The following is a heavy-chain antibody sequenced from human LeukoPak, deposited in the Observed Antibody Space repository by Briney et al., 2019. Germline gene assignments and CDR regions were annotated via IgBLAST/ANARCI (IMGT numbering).Heavy chain of an antibody. CDR1: GFTFSSYG. Sequence: GGSLRLSCAASGFTFSSYGMHWVRQAPGKGLERVAVIWYDGSNKYYADSVKGRFTISRDNSKNTLYLQMNNLRAEDTAVYYCARDQIPGGDWLPRLYGMDVWGQGTTVTVSS. J-gene: IGHJ6*02. CDR3: ARDQIPGGDWLPRLYGMDV. V-gene: IGHV3-33*01. D-gene: IGHD3-9*01. CDR2: IWYDGSNK.